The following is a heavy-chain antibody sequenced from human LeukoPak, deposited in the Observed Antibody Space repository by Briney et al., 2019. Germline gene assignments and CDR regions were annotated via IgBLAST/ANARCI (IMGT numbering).Heavy chain of an antibody. CDR2: IYYSGST. V-gene: IGHV4-39*01. CDR1: GGSISSSSYY. D-gene: IGHD2-2*01. Sequence: PSETLSLTCTVSGGSISSSSYYWGWIRQPPGKGLEWIGIIYYSGSTYYNPSLKSRLTISVDTSKNQFSLKLSSVTATDTAVYYCARRGYCSSTSCYEYWCDPWGQGTLVTVSS. J-gene: IGHJ5*02. CDR3: ARRGYCSSTSCYEYWCDP.